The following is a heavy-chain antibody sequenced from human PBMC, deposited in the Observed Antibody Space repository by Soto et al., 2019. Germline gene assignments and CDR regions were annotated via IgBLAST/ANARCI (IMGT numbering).Heavy chain of an antibody. CDR3: ARGRTADLTWDFDY. V-gene: IGHV3-72*01. Sequence: PGGSLRLSCEASGFILSDHYMDWVRQAPGKGLEWVGRTRNKANSYRTEYAASVTGRFTVSRDDSRNSLYLQMNNLKTDDTAVYYCARGRTADLTWDFDYWGQGTLVTVSS. CDR2: TRNKANSYRT. D-gene: IGHD6-13*01. CDR1: GFILSDHY. J-gene: IGHJ4*02.